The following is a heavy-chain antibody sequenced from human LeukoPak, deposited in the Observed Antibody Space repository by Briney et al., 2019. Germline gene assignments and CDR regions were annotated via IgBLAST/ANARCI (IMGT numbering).Heavy chain of an antibody. J-gene: IGHJ4*02. CDR3: TRLVPYLDS. D-gene: IGHD6-6*01. CDR1: GFTFGDYA. CDR2: IRSKVYGETT. V-gene: IGHV3-49*04. Sequence: GGSLRLSCTASGFTFGDYAMSWARQAPGQGLEWIGFIRSKVYGETTEYAASVKGRLTVSRDDSNSLAYLQMNSLQTEDTAVYYCTRLVPYLDSWGQGTLVTVSS.